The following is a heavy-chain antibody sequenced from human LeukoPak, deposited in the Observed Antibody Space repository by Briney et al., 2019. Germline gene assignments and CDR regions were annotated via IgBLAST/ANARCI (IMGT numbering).Heavy chain of an antibody. CDR2: IIPILGIA. CDR3: ARGLVGKQNYFDY. Sequence: SVKVSCKASGGTFSSYAISWVRQAPGQGLEWMGRIIPILGIANYAQKFQGRVTITADKSTSTVYMELSSLRSEDTAVYYCARGLVGKQNYFDYWGQGTLVTVSS. J-gene: IGHJ4*02. V-gene: IGHV1-69*04. CDR1: GGTFSSYA. D-gene: IGHD3-9*01.